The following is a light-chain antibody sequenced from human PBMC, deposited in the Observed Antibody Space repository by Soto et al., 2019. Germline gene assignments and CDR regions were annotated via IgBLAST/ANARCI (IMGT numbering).Light chain of an antibody. J-gene: IGKJ2*01. CDR2: SAS. CDR1: QYIATY. CDR3: QQTSRNSYT. V-gene: IGKV1-39*01. Sequence: DIQMTQSPSSLSASVGDRVTMTCRASQYIATYLNWYQQKPGKSPYLLIYSASSLHTGVPSRFSASRSATEFTLTISTLQPEDFATYFCQQTSRNSYTFGQGTKLDI.